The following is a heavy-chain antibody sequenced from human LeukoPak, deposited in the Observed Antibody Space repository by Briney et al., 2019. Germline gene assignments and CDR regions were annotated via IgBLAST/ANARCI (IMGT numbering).Heavy chain of an antibody. CDR3: AREAVLWLRGGNWFDP. D-gene: IGHD3-10*01. J-gene: IGHJ5*02. Sequence: ASVKVSCKASGYTFTSYDINWVRQATGQGLEWMGWMNPNSGNTGYAQKFQGRVTMTRNTSISTAYTELSSLRSEDTAVYYCAREAVLWLRGGNWFDPWGQGTLVTVSS. V-gene: IGHV1-8*01. CDR1: GYTFTSYD. CDR2: MNPNSGNT.